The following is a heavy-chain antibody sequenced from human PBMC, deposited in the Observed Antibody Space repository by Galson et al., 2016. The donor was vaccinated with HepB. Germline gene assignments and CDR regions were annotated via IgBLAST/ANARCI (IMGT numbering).Heavy chain of an antibody. CDR2: IYSSGST. CDR1: GGSISSYY. J-gene: IGHJ4*02. D-gene: IGHD1-26*01. V-gene: IGHV4-4*07. Sequence: SETLSLTCTVSGGSISSYYWSWIRQPAGKGLEWIGRIYSSGSTNYNPSLKSRVTMSVDTSKNQFSLKLSSVTAADPAVYYCARVVPPVRFGSEYYFDYWGQGTLVTVSS. CDR3: ARVVPPVRFGSEYYFDY.